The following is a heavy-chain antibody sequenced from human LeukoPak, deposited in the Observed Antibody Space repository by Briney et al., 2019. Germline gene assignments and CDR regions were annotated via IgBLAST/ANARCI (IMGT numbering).Heavy chain of an antibody. J-gene: IGHJ4*02. CDR3: AYGSGSFRAPDY. D-gene: IGHD3-10*01. Sequence: GGSLRLSCAASGFTFSSYGMSWVRQAPGKGLEWVSAISGSGGSTYYADSVKGRFTISRDNSKNTLYLQMNSLRAEDTAVYYCAYGSGSFRAPDYWGQGTLVTVSS. V-gene: IGHV3-23*01. CDR2: ISGSGGST. CDR1: GFTFSSYG.